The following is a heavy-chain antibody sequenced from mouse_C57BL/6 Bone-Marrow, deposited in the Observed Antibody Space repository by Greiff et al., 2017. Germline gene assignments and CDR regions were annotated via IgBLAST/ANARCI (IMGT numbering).Heavy chain of an antibody. CDR3: AKGVYYGYGGGFAY. V-gene: IGHV1-72*01. J-gene: IGHJ3*01. D-gene: IGHD2-2*01. CDR1: GYTFTSYW. Sequence: QVQLQQSGAELVKPGASVKLSCKASGYTFTSYWMHWVKQRPGRGLEWIGRLDPNSGGTKYNEKFKSKATLTVDKPSRTAYMQLSSLTSEDSAVYYCAKGVYYGYGGGFAYWGQGTLVTVSA. CDR2: LDPNSGGT.